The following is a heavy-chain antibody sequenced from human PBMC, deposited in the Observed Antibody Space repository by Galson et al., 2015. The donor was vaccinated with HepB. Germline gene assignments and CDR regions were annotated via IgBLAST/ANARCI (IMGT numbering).Heavy chain of an antibody. CDR1: GYSFSTYW. Sequence: QSGAEVKKPGESLKISCKGSGYSFSTYWIAWVRQMPGKGLEWMGMIYPGDSDTRYSPSFQGQVSISADKSISTAYLQWSSLKDSDTAMYYCARHGGEILWFGHPVDPWGQGTLVPVSS. D-gene: IGHD3-10*01. CDR2: IYPGDSDT. J-gene: IGHJ5*02. V-gene: IGHV5-51*01. CDR3: ARHGGEILWFGHPVDP.